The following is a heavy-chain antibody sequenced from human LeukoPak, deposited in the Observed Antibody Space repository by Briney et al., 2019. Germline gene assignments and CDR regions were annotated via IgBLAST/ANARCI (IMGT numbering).Heavy chain of an antibody. V-gene: IGHV1-69*13. CDR1: GGTFSSYA. CDR3: ACYYGSGGRLYYYYYYYMDV. CDR2: IIPIFGTA. Sequence: ASVKVSCKASGGTFSSYAISWVRQAPGQGLEWMGGIIPIFGTANYAQKFQGRVTITADESTSTAYMELSSLRSEDTAVYYCACYYGSGGRLYYYYYYYMDVWGKGTTVTVSS. J-gene: IGHJ6*03. D-gene: IGHD3-10*01.